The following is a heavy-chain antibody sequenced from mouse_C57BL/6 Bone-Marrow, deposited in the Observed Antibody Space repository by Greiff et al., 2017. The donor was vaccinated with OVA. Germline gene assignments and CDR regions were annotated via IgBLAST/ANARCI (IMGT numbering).Heavy chain of an antibody. V-gene: IGHV3-6*01. CDR2: ISYDGSN. CDR3: ARDRGTTPLDY. Sequence: EVKLQESGPGLVKPSQSLSLTCSVTGYSITSGYYWNWIRQFPGNKLEWMGYISYDGSNNYNPSLKNRISITRDTSKNQFFLKLKSVTTEDTATDYCARDRGTTPLDYWGQGTTLTVSS. J-gene: IGHJ2*01. D-gene: IGHD1-1*01. CDR1: GYSITSGYY.